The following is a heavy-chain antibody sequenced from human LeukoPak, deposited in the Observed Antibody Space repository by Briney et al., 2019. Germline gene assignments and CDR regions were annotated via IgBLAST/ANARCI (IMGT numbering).Heavy chain of an antibody. Sequence: GASVKVSCKASGGTFSSYAISWMRQAPGQGLEWMGRIIPILGIANYAQKFQGRVTITADKSTSTAYMELSSLRSEDTAVYYCARLGVVVPAAIDYWGQGTLVTVSS. CDR2: IIPILGIA. V-gene: IGHV1-69*04. J-gene: IGHJ4*02. CDR1: GGTFSSYA. D-gene: IGHD2-2*02. CDR3: ARLGVVVPAAIDY.